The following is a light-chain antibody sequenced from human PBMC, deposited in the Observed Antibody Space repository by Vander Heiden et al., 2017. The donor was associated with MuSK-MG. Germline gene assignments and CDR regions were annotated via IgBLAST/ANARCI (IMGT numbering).Light chain of an antibody. Sequence: DIVLPHSLATMSLSPGDRATLSCRAGQRDGSTSLAWYQQKPGQAPRLLIYGASDRATGVPERFSGSGSGTDFTLTISRLEPEDSAVYYCLQNGYSPQTFGQGTKVEIK. CDR2: GAS. CDR3: LQNGYSPQT. CDR1: QRDGSTS. J-gene: IGKJ1*01. V-gene: IGKV3-20*01.